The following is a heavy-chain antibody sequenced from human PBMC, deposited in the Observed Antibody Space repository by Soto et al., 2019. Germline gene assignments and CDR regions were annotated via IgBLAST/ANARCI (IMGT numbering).Heavy chain of an antibody. V-gene: IGHV4-59*01. Sequence: SETLSLTCTVSGGSISPYYWSWIRQAPGKGLEWVGYIQYSGSTNYNPSLRSRVTISVDTSKNQFSLKLTSVTAADTAMYYCARGGGLFEYWGQGTLVTVSS. CDR1: GGSISPYY. CDR3: ARGGGLFEY. J-gene: IGHJ4*02. D-gene: IGHD3-10*01. CDR2: IQYSGST.